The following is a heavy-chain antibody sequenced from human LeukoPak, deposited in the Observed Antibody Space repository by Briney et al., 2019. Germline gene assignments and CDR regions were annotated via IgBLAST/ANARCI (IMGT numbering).Heavy chain of an antibody. Sequence: GESLRLSCAASGFTFSSYEMNWVRQAPGKGLEWVAFIRYDGSNKYYADSVKGRFTISRDNSKNTLYLQMNSLRAEDTAVYYCAKEDYWGQGTLVTVSS. CDR1: GFTFSSYE. J-gene: IGHJ4*02. V-gene: IGHV3-30*02. CDR3: AKEDY. CDR2: IRYDGSNK.